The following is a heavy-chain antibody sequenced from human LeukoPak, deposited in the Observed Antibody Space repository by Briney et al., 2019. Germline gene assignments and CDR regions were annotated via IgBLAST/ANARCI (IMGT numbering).Heavy chain of an antibody. CDR2: INWNGGST. CDR1: GFTFDDYG. CDR3: ARGPSGSYIYYFDY. V-gene: IGHV3-20*04. Sequence: GGSLRLSCAASGFTFDDYGMSWVRQAPGKGLEWVSGINWNGGSTGYADSVKGRFTISRDNAKNSLYLQMNSLRAEDTALYYCARGPSGSYIYYFDYWGQGTLVTVSS. D-gene: IGHD1-26*01. J-gene: IGHJ4*02.